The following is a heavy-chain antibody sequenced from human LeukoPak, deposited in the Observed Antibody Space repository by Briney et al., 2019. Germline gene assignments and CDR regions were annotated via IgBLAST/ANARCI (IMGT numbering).Heavy chain of an antibody. CDR2: ISSSGSTI. CDR1: EFTFSSYE. Sequence: PGGSLRLSCAASEFTFSSYEMNWVRQAPGKGLEWVSYISSSGSTILYADSVKGRFTISRDNAKNSLYLQMNSLRAEDTAVYYXXXXXXXXXXXGTYYYYMDVWGKGTTVTVSS. V-gene: IGHV3-48*03. CDR3: XXXXXXXXXXGTYYYYMDV. J-gene: IGHJ6*03. D-gene: IGHD1/OR15-1a*01.